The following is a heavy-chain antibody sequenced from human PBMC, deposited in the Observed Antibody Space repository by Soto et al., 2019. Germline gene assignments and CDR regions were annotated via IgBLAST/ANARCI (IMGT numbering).Heavy chain of an antibody. CDR1: GGSISSGGYY. D-gene: IGHD6-19*01. CDR2: IYYSGST. CDR3: ARCQAQWLVPYWFDP. Sequence: TSETLSLTCTVSGGSISSGGYYWSWIRQHPGKGLEWIGYIYYSGSTYYNPSLKSRVTISVDTSKNQFSLKLSSVTAADTAVYYCARCQAQWLVPYWFDPWGQGTLVTVSS. V-gene: IGHV4-31*03. J-gene: IGHJ5*02.